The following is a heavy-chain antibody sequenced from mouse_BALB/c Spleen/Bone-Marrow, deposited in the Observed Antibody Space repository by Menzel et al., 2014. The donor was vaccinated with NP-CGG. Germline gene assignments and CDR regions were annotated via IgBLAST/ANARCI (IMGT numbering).Heavy chain of an antibody. CDR1: GLDFSRYW. V-gene: IGHV4-1*02. D-gene: IGHD1-1*01. CDR2: INPDSSTI. J-gene: IGHJ2*01. CDR3: ARPDYYGYLNY. Sequence: DVKLQESGGGLVLPGGSLKLSCAASGLDFSRYWMSWVRQAPGKGLECIGEINPDSSTINYAPSPKDKFIISRDNAKNTLYLRLNKVRSEDTALYFCARPDYYGYLNYWGQGTTLTVSS.